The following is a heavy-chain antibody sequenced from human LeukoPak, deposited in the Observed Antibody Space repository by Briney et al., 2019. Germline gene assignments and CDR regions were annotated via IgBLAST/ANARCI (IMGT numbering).Heavy chain of an antibody. Sequence: ASVKVSCKVSGYILTELSMHWVRQAPGKGLEWMGGFDLEDGETIYAQKFQGRVTMTEDTSTDTAYMELSSLRSEDTAVYYCATGYGYSGYDRDDAFDIWGQGTMVTVSS. CDR1: GYILTELS. D-gene: IGHD5-12*01. CDR3: ATGYGYSGYDRDDAFDI. J-gene: IGHJ3*02. CDR2: FDLEDGET. V-gene: IGHV1-24*01.